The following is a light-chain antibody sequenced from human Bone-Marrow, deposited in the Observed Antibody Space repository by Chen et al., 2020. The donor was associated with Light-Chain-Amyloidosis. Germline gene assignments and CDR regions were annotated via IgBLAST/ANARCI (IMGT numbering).Light chain of an antibody. CDR2: DAS. Sequence: EIVLTQSPATLSLSPGERATLSCRTSQSVSSYLAWYHQKPGQAPRLLIYDASNRATGIPARFSGSGSGTDCILTISSLEPEDFAIDYCQQRSNWRFTFGPGTRVDIK. CDR1: QSVSSY. J-gene: IGKJ3*01. CDR3: QQRSNWRFT. V-gene: IGKV3-11*01.